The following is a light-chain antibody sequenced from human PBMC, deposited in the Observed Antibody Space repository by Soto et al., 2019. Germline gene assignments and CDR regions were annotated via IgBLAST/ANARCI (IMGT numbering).Light chain of an antibody. CDR2: AAS. J-gene: IGKJ1*01. V-gene: IGKV1-39*01. CDR1: QSISSY. CDR3: QQSYSTLWT. Sequence: DIQMPQSPSSLSASVGDRVTITCRASQSISSYLNWYQQKPGKAPKLLIYAASSLQSGVPSRFSGGGSGTDFTLTISSPQPEDFATYYCQQSYSTLWTFGQGTKVEIK.